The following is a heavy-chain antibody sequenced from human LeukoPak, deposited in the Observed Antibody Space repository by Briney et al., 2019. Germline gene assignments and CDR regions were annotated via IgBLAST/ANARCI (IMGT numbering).Heavy chain of an antibody. CDR2: ISSSSSYI. V-gene: IGHV3-21*01. D-gene: IGHD2-2*01. Sequence: GGSLRLSCAASGFTFSTYSMNWVRQAPGKGLEWVSSISSSSSYIYYADSVKGRFTISRDNAENSLYLQMNSLRAEDTAVYYCAREVYCSSTSCFDYWGQGTLVTVSS. J-gene: IGHJ4*02. CDR3: AREVYCSSTSCFDY. CDR1: GFTFSTYS.